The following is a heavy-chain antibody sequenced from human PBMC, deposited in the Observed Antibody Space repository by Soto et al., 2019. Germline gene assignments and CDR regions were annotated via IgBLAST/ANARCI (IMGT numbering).Heavy chain of an antibody. Sequence: QVPLQPWGAGLLKPLETLSLNRAGYGGSFSGYYWSWIRQPPGKGPEWIGGINHSGSTNYNPSLKSRVTISVDTSKNQFSLKLSSVTAADTAVYYCARVGSSWYDPSGRRGYFQHWGQGTLVTVSS. D-gene: IGHD6-13*01. CDR3: ARVGSSWYDPSGRRGYFQH. CDR1: GGSFSGYY. CDR2: INHSGST. V-gene: IGHV4-34*01. J-gene: IGHJ1*01.